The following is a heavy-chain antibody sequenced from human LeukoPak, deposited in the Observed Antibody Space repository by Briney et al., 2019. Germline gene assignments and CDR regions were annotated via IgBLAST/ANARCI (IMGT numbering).Heavy chain of an antibody. CDR3: ARDSSGVDY. D-gene: IGHD3-10*01. J-gene: IGHJ4*02. CDR2: IDPSGGST. V-gene: IGHV1-46*01. CDR1: GYTFTNHY. Sequence: AAVTVSCKASGYTFTNHYIHWVRQAPGQGLEWMGIIDPSGGSTNYAQKFQGRVTMTRDMSTSTVYMELSSLRSEDTAVYYCARDSSGVDYWGQGTLVTVSS.